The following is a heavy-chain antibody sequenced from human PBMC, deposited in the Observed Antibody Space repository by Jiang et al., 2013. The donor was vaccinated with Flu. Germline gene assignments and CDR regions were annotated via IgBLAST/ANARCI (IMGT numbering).Heavy chain of an antibody. V-gene: IGHV4-39*01. J-gene: IGHJ4*02. Sequence: GLEWIGSIIIWERPTXTVHLLQPSLKSRVTISVDTSNNQFSLKLDSVTAADTAVYYCARHLEWLGFHWGQGTLVTVSS. D-gene: IGHD3-3*01. CDR3: ARHLEWLGFH. CDR2: IIIWERP.